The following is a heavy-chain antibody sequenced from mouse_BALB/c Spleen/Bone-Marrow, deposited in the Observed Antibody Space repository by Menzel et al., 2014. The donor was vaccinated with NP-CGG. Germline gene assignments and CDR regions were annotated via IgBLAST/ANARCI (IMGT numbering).Heavy chain of an antibody. CDR3: AGDYDYFDY. Sequence: EVQLQESGGGLVQPGGSRKLSCAASGFTFSSFGMHWVRQAPEKGLEWVAYISSGSSTIYYADTVKGRFTISRDNPKNTLFLQMTSLRSEDTAMYYCAGDYDYFDYWGQGTTLTVSS. CDR2: ISSGSSTI. J-gene: IGHJ2*01. V-gene: IGHV5-17*02. CDR1: GFTFSSFG. D-gene: IGHD2-4*01.